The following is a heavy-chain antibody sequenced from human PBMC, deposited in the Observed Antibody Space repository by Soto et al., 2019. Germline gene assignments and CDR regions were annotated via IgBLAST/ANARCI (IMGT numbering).Heavy chain of an antibody. CDR3: ARDTTVVAAADAYYFDY. V-gene: IGHV4-4*02. D-gene: IGHD6-13*01. CDR1: GGSISSSSW. CDR2: IYHSGST. J-gene: IGHJ4*02. Sequence: QVQLQESGPGLVKPSGTLSLTCAVSGGSISSSSWWSWVRQPPGKGLEWIGEIYHSGSTNYNPSLKSRVTISVDKSKNQFSLKLSSVTAADTAVYYCARDTTVVAAADAYYFDYWGQGTLVTVSS.